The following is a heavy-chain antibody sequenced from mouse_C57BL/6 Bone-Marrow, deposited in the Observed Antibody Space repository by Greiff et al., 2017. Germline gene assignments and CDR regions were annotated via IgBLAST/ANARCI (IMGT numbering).Heavy chain of an antibody. J-gene: IGHJ2*01. CDR3: ARGRAYYSIFDY. D-gene: IGHD2-12*01. V-gene: IGHV5-16*01. CDR2: INYDGSST. CDR1: GFTFSDYY. Sequence: EVQRVESEGGLVQPGSSMKLSCTASGFTFSDYYMAWVRQVPEKGLEWVANINYDGSSTYYLDSLKSRFIISRDNAKNILYLQMSSLKSEDTATXYCARGRAYYSIFDYWGQGTTLPVSS.